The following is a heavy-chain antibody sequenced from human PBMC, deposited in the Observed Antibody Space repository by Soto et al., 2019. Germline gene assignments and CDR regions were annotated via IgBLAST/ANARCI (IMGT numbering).Heavy chain of an antibody. CDR3: ARDAYGVGGLGGGFDL. D-gene: IGHD3-16*01. CDR1: GFTFSSYT. V-gene: IGHV3-23*01. J-gene: IGHJ3*01. CDR2: ISGSGSST. Sequence: GGSLRLSCAASGFTFSSYTMSWVRQAPGKGLEWVSTISGSGSSTYYADSVKGRFTISRDNSKNTLDLQMNSLKSDDPAGSDGARDAYGVGGLGGGFDLWGQGTMVPVSS.